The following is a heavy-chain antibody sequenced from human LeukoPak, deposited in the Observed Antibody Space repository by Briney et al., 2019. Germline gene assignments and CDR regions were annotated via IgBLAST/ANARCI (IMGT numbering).Heavy chain of an antibody. J-gene: IGHJ4*02. CDR1: GFTFSSYS. V-gene: IGHV3-21*01. D-gene: IGHD1-26*01. Sequence: GGSLRLSCAASGFTFSSYSMNWVRKAPGKGLERVSSISSSSSYIYYADSVKGRFTISRDNAKNSLYLQMNSLRAEDTAVYYCARDLEWELPGGSYWGQGTLVTVSS. CDR3: ARDLEWELPGGSY. CDR2: ISSSSSYI.